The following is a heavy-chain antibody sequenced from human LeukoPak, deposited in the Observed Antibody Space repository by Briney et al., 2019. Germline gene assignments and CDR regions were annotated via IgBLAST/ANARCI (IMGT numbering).Heavy chain of an antibody. Sequence: GGSLRLSCAASGFTFDDYGMSWVRQAPGKGLEWVSGINWNGGSTGYADSVKGRFTISRDNAKNPLYLQMNNLRAEDTAVYYCARDKYGSGSYSWSKRLDSWGQGTLVTVSS. CDR2: INWNGGST. J-gene: IGHJ4*02. CDR1: GFTFDDYG. V-gene: IGHV3-20*04. D-gene: IGHD3-10*01. CDR3: ARDKYGSGSYSWSKRLDS.